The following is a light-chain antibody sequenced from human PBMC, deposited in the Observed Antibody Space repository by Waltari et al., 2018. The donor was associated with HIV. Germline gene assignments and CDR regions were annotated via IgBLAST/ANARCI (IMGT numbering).Light chain of an antibody. CDR3: GTWDTSLSAGV. V-gene: IGLV1-51*01. CDR1: SSNIGNNY. Sequence: QAVLTQPPSVPAAPGQKATISCSGSSSNIGNNYVSWYQQFPGKAPKVLIYDNNTRPSGVPDRFSGSRSDTSATLDVAGLQTGDEADYYCGTWDTSLSAGVFGGGTKLTVL. CDR2: DNN. J-gene: IGLJ3*02.